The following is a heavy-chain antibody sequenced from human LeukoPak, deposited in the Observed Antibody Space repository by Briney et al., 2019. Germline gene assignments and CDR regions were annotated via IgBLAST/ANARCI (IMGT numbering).Heavy chain of an antibody. V-gene: IGHV3-74*01. J-gene: IGHJ4*02. D-gene: IGHD3-22*01. CDR3: TRLGYNYDTSGDY. CDR2: INSDGINT. Sequence: GGSLRLSCAASGFTFSNYWMHWVRQAPGKGLVWVSRINSDGINTSYADSVKGRFTISRDNAKNTLNLQMNSLKTEDTAVYYCTRLGYNYDTSGDYWGQGTLVTVSS. CDR1: GFTFSNYW.